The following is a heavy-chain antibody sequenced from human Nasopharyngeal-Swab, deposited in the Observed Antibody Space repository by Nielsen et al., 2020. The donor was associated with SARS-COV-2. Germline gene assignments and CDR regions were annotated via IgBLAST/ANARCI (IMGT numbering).Heavy chain of an antibody. J-gene: IGHJ4*02. D-gene: IGHD3-22*01. V-gene: IGHV3-30*04. CDR2: VSYDGSNK. Sequence: GESLKISCAASGFTFSSFAVHWVRQAPGKGLEWVAVVSYDGSNKYYADSVKGRFTVSRDNSKNTLYLQMNGLRAEDTAVYYCAVTSYSDSSAYYQFDYWGQGTLVTVSS. CDR3: AVTSYSDSSAYYQFDY. CDR1: GFTFSSFA.